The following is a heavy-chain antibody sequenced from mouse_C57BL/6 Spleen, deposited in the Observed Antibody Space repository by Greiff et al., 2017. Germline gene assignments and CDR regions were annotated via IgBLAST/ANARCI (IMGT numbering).Heavy chain of an antibody. CDR3: TTGLRPTYAMDY. Sequence: VQLQQSGAELVRPGASVKLSCTASGFNIKDDYMHWVKQRPEQGLEWIGWIDPENGDTEYASKFQGKATITADTSSNTAYLQLSSLTSEDTAVYYCTTGLRPTYAMDYWGQGTSVTVSS. V-gene: IGHV14-4*01. CDR2: IDPENGDT. J-gene: IGHJ4*01. CDR1: GFNIKDDY. D-gene: IGHD3-2*02.